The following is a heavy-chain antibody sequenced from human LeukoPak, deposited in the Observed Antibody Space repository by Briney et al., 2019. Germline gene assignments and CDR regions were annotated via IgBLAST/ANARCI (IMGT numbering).Heavy chain of an antibody. CDR3: VRDVFSLGDS. J-gene: IGHJ4*02. Sequence: GGSLRLSCAASGFTFSDYGMHWVRQAPGKGLVRVSHINHDGTLRNYADSVKGRFTISRDFAKNTLYLQMNTLGAEDTAVYYCVRDVFSLGDSWGQGTLVTVSS. CDR1: GFTFSDYG. D-gene: IGHD2/OR15-2a*01. V-gene: IGHV3-74*01. CDR2: INHDGTLR.